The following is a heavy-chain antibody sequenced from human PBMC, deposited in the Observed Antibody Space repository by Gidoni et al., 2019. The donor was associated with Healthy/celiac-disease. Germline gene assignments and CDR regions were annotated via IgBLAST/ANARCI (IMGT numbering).Heavy chain of an antibody. Sequence: EVQLVEPGGGLVKPGRSLRLSCAASGFTFSNSWLNWARPAPGKGLEWVGRIKSKTDGGTTDYAAPVKGRFTISRDDSKNTLYLQMNSLKTEDTAVYYCTTSVKQQLVSPDQPISAFDIWGQGTMVTVSS. CDR3: TTSVKQQLVSPDQPISAFDI. CDR1: GFTFSNSW. D-gene: IGHD6-13*01. V-gene: IGHV3-15*07. CDR2: IKSKTDGGTT. J-gene: IGHJ3*02.